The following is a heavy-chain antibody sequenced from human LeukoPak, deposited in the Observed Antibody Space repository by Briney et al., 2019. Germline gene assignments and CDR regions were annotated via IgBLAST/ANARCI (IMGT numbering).Heavy chain of an antibody. D-gene: IGHD4-17*01. V-gene: IGHV4-34*01. CDR3: ARGGLYGDSVGEYYFDY. CDR1: GGSFSGYY. J-gene: IGHJ4*02. CDR2: INHNGST. Sequence: PSETLSLTCAVYGGSFSGYYWSWIRQPPGKGLEWIGEINHNGSTNYNPSLKSRVTISVDTSKNQFSLKLSSVTAADTAVYYCARGGLYGDSVGEYYFDYWGQGTLVTVSS.